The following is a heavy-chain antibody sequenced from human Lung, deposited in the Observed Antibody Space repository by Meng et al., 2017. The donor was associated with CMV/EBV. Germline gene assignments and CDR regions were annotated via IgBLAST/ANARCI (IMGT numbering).Heavy chain of an antibody. CDR2: IDNNGRST. CDR3: ARGVGESLGWEMGY. V-gene: IGHV3-74*02. D-gene: IGHD1-26*01. CDR1: GFTLRSYW. J-gene: IGHJ4*02. Sequence: GQLVESGGGLVQPGGSLRLSCAVSGFTLRSYWMHWVRLAPGKGLEWVSRIDNNGRSTSYADSVKGRFTISRDTAKNTLYLQMNSLRVEDTAVYYCARGVGESLGWEMGYWGQGTLVTVSS.